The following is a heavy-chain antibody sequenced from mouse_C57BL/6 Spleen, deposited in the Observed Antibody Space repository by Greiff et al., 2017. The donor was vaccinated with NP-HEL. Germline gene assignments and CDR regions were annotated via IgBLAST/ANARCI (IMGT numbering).Heavy chain of an antibody. J-gene: IGHJ3*01. CDR2: IDPSDSYT. D-gene: IGHD2-4*01. Sequence: VKLQQPGAELVKPGASVKLSCKASGYTFTSYWMQWVKQRPGQGLEWIGEIDPSDSYTNYNQKFKGKATLTVDTSSSTANMHLSSLTSEDSAVYYCARGDDYDRGFAYWGQGTLVTVSA. CDR1: GYTFTSYW. V-gene: IGHV1-50*01. CDR3: ARGDDYDRGFAY.